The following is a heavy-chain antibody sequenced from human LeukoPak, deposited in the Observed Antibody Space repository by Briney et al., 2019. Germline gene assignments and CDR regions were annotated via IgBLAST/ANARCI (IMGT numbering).Heavy chain of an antibody. J-gene: IGHJ6*02. Sequence: SETLSLTCTVSGGSISSYYWSWIRQPPGKGLEWIGYIYYSGSTNYNPSLKSRVTISVDTSKNQFSLKLSSVTAADTAVYYCARGPTYYDFWSGFAIDVWGQGTTVTVSS. CDR2: IYYSGST. V-gene: IGHV4-59*01. CDR1: GGSISSYY. CDR3: ARGPTYYDFWSGFAIDV. D-gene: IGHD3-3*01.